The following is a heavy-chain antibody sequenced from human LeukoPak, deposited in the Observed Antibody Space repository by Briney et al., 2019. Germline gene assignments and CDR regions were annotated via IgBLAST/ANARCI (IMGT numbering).Heavy chain of an antibody. Sequence: GGSLRLSCAASGSTFTYAWMNWVRQAPGEGLEWVGRIASRPAGGATDYADSVRGRFSISRDDSKNTLYLQMNSLKTEDTAVYYCTTEGQQMESSGFDYWGQGTPVTVSS. D-gene: IGHD3-10*01. CDR1: GSTFTYAW. V-gene: IGHV3-15*07. J-gene: IGHJ4*02. CDR3: TTEGQQMESSGFDY. CDR2: IASRPAGGAT.